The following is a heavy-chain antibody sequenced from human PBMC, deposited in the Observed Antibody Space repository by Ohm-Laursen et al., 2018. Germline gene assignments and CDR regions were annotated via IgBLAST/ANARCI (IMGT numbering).Heavy chain of an antibody. CDR3: AKGPFIAVAGSNYFFDY. CDR2: ISGNAVRT. J-gene: IGHJ4*02. D-gene: IGHD6-19*01. Sequence: SLRLSCAVSGFTFSSYAMSWVRQAPGKGLEWVSSISGNAVRTYDADSVKGRFSISRDNSKNTLDLQMNSLRAEDTAVYYCAKGPFIAVAGSNYFFDYWGQGTLVTVSS. CDR1: GFTFSSYA. V-gene: IGHV3-23*01.